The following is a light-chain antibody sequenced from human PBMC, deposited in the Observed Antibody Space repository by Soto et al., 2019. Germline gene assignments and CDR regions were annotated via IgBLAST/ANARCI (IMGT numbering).Light chain of an antibody. CDR1: QRVSSSY. CDR3: QQYGTSPFT. J-gene: IGKJ5*01. CDR2: GAS. Sequence: EIVLTQSPGTLSLSPGERATLSCRASQRVSSSYLAWYQQKPRHAPRLLIYGASNSATGIPDRFSGSGSGTDFTLTIRRLEPEDFAVYSCQQYGTSPFTFGKGTRLEIK. V-gene: IGKV3-20*01.